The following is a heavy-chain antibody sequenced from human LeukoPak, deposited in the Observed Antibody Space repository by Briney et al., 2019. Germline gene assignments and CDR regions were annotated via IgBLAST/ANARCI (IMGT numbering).Heavy chain of an antibody. V-gene: IGHV3-30*02. CDR3: ARLDGWDNYHSSMDV. CDR2: ILYDGSNK. D-gene: IGHD5-24*01. Sequence: PGGSLALSCAACGFTFSSYDKYWLRQAPSKGLEWVASILYDGSNKFYLDSVKGRFTISRDNSRNTLYLQLNSLRGEDTAVYYCARLDGWDNYHSSMDVWGKGTTVTVSS. CDR1: GFTFSSYD. J-gene: IGHJ6*03.